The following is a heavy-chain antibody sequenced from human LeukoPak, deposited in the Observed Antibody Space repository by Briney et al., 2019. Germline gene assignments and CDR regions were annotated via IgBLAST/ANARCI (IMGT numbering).Heavy chain of an antibody. D-gene: IGHD6-6*01. CDR3: ARDRHVPGLYYYYMDV. J-gene: IGHJ6*03. V-gene: IGHV3-48*01. CDR2: ISSSSATI. CDR1: GFSLSAYN. Sequence: PGGSLRLSCEGSGFSLSAYNMNWVRQAPGEGLESVSYISSSSATIFYADSVKGRFTISRDNAKNSLYLQMNSLRPEDTAVYFCARDRHVPGLYYYYMDVWGKGTTVTVSS.